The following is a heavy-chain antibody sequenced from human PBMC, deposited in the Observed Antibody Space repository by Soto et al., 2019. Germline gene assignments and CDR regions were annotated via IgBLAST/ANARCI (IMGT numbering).Heavy chain of an antibody. CDR1: GYTFTSYG. D-gene: IGHD6-19*01. CDR2: ISAYNGNT. J-gene: IGHJ5*02. CDR3: ARVPWLVRFLGHWFDP. Sequence: QVPLVQSGAEVKKPGASVKVSCKASGYTFTSYGISWVRQAPGQGLERMGWISAYNGNTNYAQKLQGRVTMTTDTYTSTAYMELRSLRSDDTAVYYCARVPWLVRFLGHWFDPWGQGTLVTVSS. V-gene: IGHV1-18*01.